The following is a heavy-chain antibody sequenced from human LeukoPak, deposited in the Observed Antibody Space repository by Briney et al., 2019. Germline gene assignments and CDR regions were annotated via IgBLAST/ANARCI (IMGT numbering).Heavy chain of an antibody. V-gene: IGHV3-7*01. CDR1: GFTFSSYW. J-gene: IGHJ6*02. CDR3: ARDRYCTNGVCFLYGMDV. Sequence: PGGSLRLSCAASGFTFSSYWMSWVRQAPGKGLEWVANIKQDGSEKYYVDSVKGRFTISRDNAKNSLCLQMNSLRAEDTAVYYCARDRYCTNGVCFLYGMDVWGQGTTVTVSS. D-gene: IGHD2-8*01. CDR2: IKQDGSEK.